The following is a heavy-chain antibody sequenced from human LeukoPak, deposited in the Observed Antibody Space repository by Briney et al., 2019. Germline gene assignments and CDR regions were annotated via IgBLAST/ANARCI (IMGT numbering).Heavy chain of an antibody. J-gene: IGHJ5*02. Sequence: SETLSLTCTVSGGSISSSSYYWSWIRQPPGKRLEWIGYIYYSGSTNYNPSLKSRVTISVDTSKNQFSLKLSSVTAADTAVYYCARGPPIMHYGSGSLRRTKNWFDPWGQGTLVTVSS. CDR1: GGSISSSSYY. CDR3: ARGPPIMHYGSGSLRRTKNWFDP. D-gene: IGHD3-10*01. CDR2: IYYSGST. V-gene: IGHV4-61*05.